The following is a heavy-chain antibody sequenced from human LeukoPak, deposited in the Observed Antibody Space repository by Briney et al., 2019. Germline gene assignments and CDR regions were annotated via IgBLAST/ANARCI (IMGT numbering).Heavy chain of an antibody. D-gene: IGHD3-22*01. Sequence: GGSLRLSCAASGFTFSSYAMSWVRQAPGKGLEWVSAISGSGVNTDYADSVKGRFTISRDSSKNTLYLQMNSLRAEDTAVYYCAKGPILVISTQYFQYWGQGTLVSVSS. V-gene: IGHV3-23*01. CDR1: GFTFSSYA. J-gene: IGHJ1*01. CDR2: ISGSGVNT. CDR3: AKGPILVISTQYFQY.